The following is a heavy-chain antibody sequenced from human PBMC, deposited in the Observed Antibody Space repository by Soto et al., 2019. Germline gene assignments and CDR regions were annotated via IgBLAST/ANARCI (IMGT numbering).Heavy chain of an antibody. CDR2: IYWDDDK. J-gene: IGHJ4*02. V-gene: IGHV2-5*02. Sequence: QITLKESGPPLVKPTQTLTLTCTFSGFSLSTSGVGVGWIRQPPGKALEWLALIYWDDDKRYSPSLKSRLTHSNDTSKNQVVLTMTDTDPVDTATYYCAHRRITMVPEDPYFDYWGQGTLVTVSS. CDR1: GFSLSTSGVG. CDR3: AHRRITMVPEDPYFDY. D-gene: IGHD3-10*01.